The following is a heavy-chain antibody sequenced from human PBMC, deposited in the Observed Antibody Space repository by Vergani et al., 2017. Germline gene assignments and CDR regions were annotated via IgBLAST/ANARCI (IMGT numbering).Heavy chain of an antibody. D-gene: IGHD2-21*01. Sequence: EVQLVESGGGLVKPGGSLRLSCAASGFTFSSYSMNWVRQAPGKGLEWVSSISSSSSYIYYADSVKGRFTISRDNAKNSLYLQMNSLRAEATAVYYCAILLSSDGLSYYYYGMDVWGQGTTVTVSS. J-gene: IGHJ6*02. CDR1: GFTFSSYS. CDR2: ISSSSSYI. CDR3: AILLSSDGLSYYYYGMDV. V-gene: IGHV3-21*01.